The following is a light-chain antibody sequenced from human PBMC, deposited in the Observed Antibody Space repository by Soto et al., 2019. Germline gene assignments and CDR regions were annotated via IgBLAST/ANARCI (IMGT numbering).Light chain of an antibody. CDR3: QQYGSSPQT. CDR1: QSVSSSY. CDR2: GAS. Sequence: EIVLTPAVGAPSMSPGERATLSCRPSQSVSSSYLAWYQQKPGQAPRPVIYGASSRATGIPDRFSGSGSGTDFTLTISRLEPEDFAVYYCQQYGSSPQTFGQGTKVDIK. J-gene: IGKJ1*01. V-gene: IGKV3-20*01.